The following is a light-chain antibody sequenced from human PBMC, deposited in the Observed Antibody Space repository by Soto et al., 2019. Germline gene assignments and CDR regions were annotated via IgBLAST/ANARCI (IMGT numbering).Light chain of an antibody. CDR1: KLGDKY. V-gene: IGLV3-1*01. CDR3: RAWDSNSYV. CDR2: QDT. J-gene: IGLJ1*01. Sequence: SYELTQPPSMSVSPGQTATITCSGDKLGDKYACWYQQKPGQSPVLVIYQDTKRPSGIPERFSGSNSGNTATLTISGTQAMDEADYYCRAWDSNSYVFGTGTKVTVL.